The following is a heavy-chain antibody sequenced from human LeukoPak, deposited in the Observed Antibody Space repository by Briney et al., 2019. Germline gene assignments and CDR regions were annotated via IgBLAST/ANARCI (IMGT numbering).Heavy chain of an antibody. CDR3: ARDLGGYPFFMDV. V-gene: IGHV3-11*01. Sequence: GGSLRLSCAASGFTFSDHYMSWIRQAPGKGLEWVSYISSRGDITYYADSVKGRFTVSRDNAKSSLYLQMDTLRAEDTAVYYCARDLGGYPFFMDVWGRGTTVIVSS. D-gene: IGHD2-15*01. CDR1: GFTFSDHY. CDR2: ISSRGDIT. J-gene: IGHJ6*03.